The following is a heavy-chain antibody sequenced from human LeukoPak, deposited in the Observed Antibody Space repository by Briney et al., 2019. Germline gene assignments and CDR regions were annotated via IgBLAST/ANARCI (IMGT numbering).Heavy chain of an antibody. CDR3: VRVVYDFWSGPRNMDV. J-gene: IGHJ6*03. V-gene: IGHV3-66*01. CDR1: GFTVSSNY. Sequence: PGGSLRLSCAASGFTVSSNYMSWVRQAPGKGLEWVSVIYSGGSTYYADSVKGRFTISRDNSKNTLYLQMNSLRAEDTAVYYCVRVVYDFWSGPRNMDVWGKGTTVTVSS. CDR2: IYSGGST. D-gene: IGHD3-3*01.